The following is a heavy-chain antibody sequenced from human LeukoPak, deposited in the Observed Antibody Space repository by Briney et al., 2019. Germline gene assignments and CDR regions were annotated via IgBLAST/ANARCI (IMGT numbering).Heavy chain of an antibody. Sequence: SETLSLTCTVSGDSISNYYWSWIRQPAGKGLEWIGRIYTSGSTNYNPSLKSRVTVSVDTSKNQFSLKLSSVTAADTAVYYCTRVSLVRGAPDYYLDYWGQGTLVTVSS. V-gene: IGHV4-4*07. CDR1: GDSISNYY. J-gene: IGHJ4*02. D-gene: IGHD3-10*01. CDR2: IYTSGST. CDR3: TRVSLVRGAPDYYLDY.